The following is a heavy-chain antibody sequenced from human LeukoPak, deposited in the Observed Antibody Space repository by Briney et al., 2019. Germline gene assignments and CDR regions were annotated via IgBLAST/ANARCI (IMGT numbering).Heavy chain of an antibody. CDR1: GFTVSNNY. CDR3: ARDRGGSYSAIDY. V-gene: IGHV3-66*01. J-gene: IGHJ4*02. D-gene: IGHD1-26*01. CDR2: LYTGGTT. Sequence: PGGSLRLTCAASGFTVSNNYMSWVRQAPGKGLEWVSILYTGGTTYYADSVKGRFTISRDNSRNTLYLEMNSLRAEDTAVYYCARDRGGSYSAIDYWGQGTLVTVSS.